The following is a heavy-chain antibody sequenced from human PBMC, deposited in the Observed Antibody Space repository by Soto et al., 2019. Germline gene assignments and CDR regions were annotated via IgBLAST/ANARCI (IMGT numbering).Heavy chain of an antibody. Sequence: QVQLVVSGGGLVKPRGSLSISCAASGFTFSDYYMSWIRQAPGKGLEWVSYISSSGSTIYYADSVKGRFTISRDNAKNSLYLQMNSLRAEDTAVYYCARDQRWYSSSSGDYWGQGTLVTVSS. J-gene: IGHJ4*02. D-gene: IGHD6-6*01. CDR2: ISSSGSTI. V-gene: IGHV3-11*01. CDR3: ARDQRWYSSSSGDY. CDR1: GFTFSDYY.